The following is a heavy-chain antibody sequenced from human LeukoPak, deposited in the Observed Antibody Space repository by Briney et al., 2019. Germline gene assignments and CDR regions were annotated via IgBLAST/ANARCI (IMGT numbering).Heavy chain of an antibody. J-gene: IGHJ4*02. V-gene: IGHV3-23*01. CDR3: AKGSYYDSSGSSYFDY. CDR2: ISGSGDNT. Sequence: GGSLRLSCAASGFTFSSYAMSWVRQAPGKGLEWVSGISGSGDNTYYADSVKGRFTISRDNSKNTLYVQVNSLGTEDTAAYYCAKGSYYDSSGSSYFDYWGQGTLVTVSS. CDR1: GFTFSSYA. D-gene: IGHD3-22*01.